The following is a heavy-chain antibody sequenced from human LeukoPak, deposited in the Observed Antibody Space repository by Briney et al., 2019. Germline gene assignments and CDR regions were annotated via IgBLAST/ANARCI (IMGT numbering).Heavy chain of an antibody. Sequence: PSETLSLTCTVSGXSINSYYWSWIRQPPGKGLEWLGYISYSGSTNYNPSLKSRVTISVDTSKNQFSLKLNSVTAADTAVYYCARLPRTGTAIIDAFDIWGQGTMVTVSS. CDR2: ISYSGST. CDR1: GXSINSYY. CDR3: ARLPRTGTAIIDAFDI. D-gene: IGHD1-1*01. J-gene: IGHJ3*02. V-gene: IGHV4-59*08.